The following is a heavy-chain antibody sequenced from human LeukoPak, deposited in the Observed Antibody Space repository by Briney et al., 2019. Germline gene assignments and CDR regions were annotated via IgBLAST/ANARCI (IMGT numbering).Heavy chain of an antibody. D-gene: IGHD1-26*01. J-gene: IGHJ4*02. CDR1: GGSISSYY. V-gene: IGHV4-59*01. CDR2: IYYSGST. Sequence: KPSETLSLTCTVSGGSISSYYWSWIRQPPGKGLEWIGYIYYSGSTNYNPSLKSRVTIPVDTSKNQFSLKLSSVTAADTAVYYCARGGAKAFGSYWGQGTLVTVSS. CDR3: ARGGAKAFGSY.